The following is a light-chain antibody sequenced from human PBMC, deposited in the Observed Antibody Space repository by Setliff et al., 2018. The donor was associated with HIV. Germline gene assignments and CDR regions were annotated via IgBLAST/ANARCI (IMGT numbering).Light chain of an antibody. J-gene: IGLJ2*01. CDR1: SSNIGSNY. V-gene: IGLV1-47*01. CDR3: AAWDDSLSGPGV. CDR2: RNN. Sequence: QSALTQPPSASGTPGQRVTISCSGSSSNIGSNYVYWYQQLPGTAPKLLIYRNNQRPSGVPDRFSGSKSGTSASLAIRGLRSEDEADYYCAAWDDSLSGPGVFGGGTKVTVL.